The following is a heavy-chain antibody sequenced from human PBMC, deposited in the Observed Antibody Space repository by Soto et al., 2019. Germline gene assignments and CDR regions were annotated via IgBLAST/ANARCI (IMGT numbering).Heavy chain of an antibody. CDR1: GFTFSDYS. CDR2: ISSSGKYI. D-gene: IGHD5-12*01. Sequence: GGSLRLSCAASGFTFSDYSMNWVRQAPGKALEWVSSISSSGKYINYADSVKGRFTISRDNVMKSLSLQLNSLRAEDTAVYYCARESTYSGYSSWGQGALVTVSS. CDR3: ARESTYSGYSS. J-gene: IGHJ4*02. V-gene: IGHV3-21*01.